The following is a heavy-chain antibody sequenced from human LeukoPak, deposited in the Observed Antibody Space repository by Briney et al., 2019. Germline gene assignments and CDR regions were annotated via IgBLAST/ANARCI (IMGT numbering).Heavy chain of an antibody. J-gene: IGHJ4*02. CDR1: GFTFSSYW. CDR2: INSDGSST. CDR3: AKDGGLWVSAHWGDS. D-gene: IGHD7-27*01. Sequence: GGSLRLSCAASGFTFSSYWMHWVRQAPGKGLVWVSRINSDGSSTSYADSVKGRFTISRDDSKNTLYLQMNSLRAEDTAVYYCAKDGGLWVSAHWGDSWGRGTLVTVSS. V-gene: IGHV3-74*01.